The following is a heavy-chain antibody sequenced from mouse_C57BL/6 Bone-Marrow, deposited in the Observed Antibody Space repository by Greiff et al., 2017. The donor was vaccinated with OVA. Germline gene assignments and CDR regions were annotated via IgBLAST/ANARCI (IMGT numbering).Heavy chain of an antibody. Sequence: VMLVESGAELARPGASVKLSCKASGYTFTSYGISWVKQRTGQGLEWIGEIYPRSGNTYYNEKFKGKATLTADKSSSTAYMELRSLTSEDSAVYFCARSCNGNYFDYWGQGTTLTVSS. CDR3: ARSCNGNYFDY. J-gene: IGHJ2*01. V-gene: IGHV1-81*01. CDR1: GYTFTSYG. CDR2: IYPRSGNT. D-gene: IGHD2-1*01.